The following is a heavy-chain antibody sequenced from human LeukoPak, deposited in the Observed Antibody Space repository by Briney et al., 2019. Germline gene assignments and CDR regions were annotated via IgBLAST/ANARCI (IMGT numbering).Heavy chain of an antibody. CDR2: ISGSGGST. CDR1: GFTFSSYA. V-gene: IGHV3-23*01. Sequence: PGGSLRLSCAASGFTFSSYAMSWVRQAPGKGLEWVSSISGSGGSTYYADSVKGRFTISRDNSKNTLYLQMNSLRAEDTAVYYCAKAPSPFETADLFDYWGQGTLVTVSS. D-gene: IGHD2/OR15-2a*01. CDR3: AKAPSPFETADLFDY. J-gene: IGHJ4*02.